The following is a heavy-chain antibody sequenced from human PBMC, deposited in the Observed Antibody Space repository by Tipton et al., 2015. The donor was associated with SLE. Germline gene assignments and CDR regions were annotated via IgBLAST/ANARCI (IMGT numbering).Heavy chain of an antibody. Sequence: TLSLTCTVSGVSTSSGGYFWNWIRHYPGKGLEWIGSIHHSGTTHYNPSLKSRVTLAVDTSKNQFSLKLSVVTAADTAVYYCARDSAVNFWYFDLWGRGTLVTVSS. CDR3: ARDSAVNFWYFDL. J-gene: IGHJ2*01. V-gene: IGHV4-31*03. CDR2: IHHSGTT. CDR1: GVSTSSGGYF.